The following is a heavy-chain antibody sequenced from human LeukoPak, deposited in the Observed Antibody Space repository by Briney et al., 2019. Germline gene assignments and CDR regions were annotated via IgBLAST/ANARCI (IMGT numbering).Heavy chain of an antibody. CDR2: TSGIGGST. V-gene: IGHV3-23*01. CDR1: GFTFSSYA. Sequence: GGSLRLSCAASGFTFSSYAMSLGRQAPGKGLEWVSGTSGIGGSTYYAGSVKGRFTISRDNSKNTMYVQMNSLRVEDTAVYYCAKNGGSQCYSHLDSWGEGTLVTVSS. J-gene: IGHJ4*02. CDR3: AKNGGSQCYSHLDS. D-gene: IGHD2-15*01.